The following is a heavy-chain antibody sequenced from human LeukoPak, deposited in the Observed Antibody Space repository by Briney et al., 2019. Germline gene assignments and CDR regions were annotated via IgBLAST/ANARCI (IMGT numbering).Heavy chain of an antibody. V-gene: IGHV7-4-1*02. CDR3: ARGYDTTGYFSY. J-gene: IGHJ4*02. CDR1: GYTFTSYG. Sequence: ATVQVSCKASGYTFTSYGISWVRQAPGQGLEWMGWIDTNTGNPTYAQGFIGRFVFSLDTFVTTAYLQISSLKAEDTAVYYCARGYDTTGYFSYWGQGTLVTVSS. CDR2: IDTNTGNP. D-gene: IGHD3-22*01.